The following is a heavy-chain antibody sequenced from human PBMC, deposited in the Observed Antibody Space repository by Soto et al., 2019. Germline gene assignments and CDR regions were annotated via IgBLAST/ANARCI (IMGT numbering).Heavy chain of an antibody. V-gene: IGHV4-39*01. CDR1: GDSINSSSYY. CDR3: ARHPLAGDYDFRYFDH. Sequence: PSETLSLTCTVSGDSINSSSYYWGWIRQPPGRGLEWIGSIDYSGSTYYNPSLKSRVTRSVDTSKNQFSLRLSSVTAADTAVYYCARHPLAGDYDFRYFDHWCQGTLVTVS. D-gene: IGHD5-12*01. CDR2: IDYSGST. J-gene: IGHJ4*02.